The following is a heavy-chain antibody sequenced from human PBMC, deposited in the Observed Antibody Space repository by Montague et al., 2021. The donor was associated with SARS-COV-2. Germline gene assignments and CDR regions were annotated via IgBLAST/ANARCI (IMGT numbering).Heavy chain of an antibody. Sequence: SLSLSFSASGFPFNTYAMTWVRQAPGKGLEWVSAIGGSGAGTYYADSVKGRFTISRDNSMNTLFLQMNSLRAEDTALYYCAKSLDTSGYSFERGADYWGQGTLVTVSS. V-gene: IGHV3-23*01. CDR3: AKSLDTSGYSFERGADY. CDR1: GFPFNTYA. D-gene: IGHD5-12*01. CDR2: IGGSGAGT. J-gene: IGHJ4*02.